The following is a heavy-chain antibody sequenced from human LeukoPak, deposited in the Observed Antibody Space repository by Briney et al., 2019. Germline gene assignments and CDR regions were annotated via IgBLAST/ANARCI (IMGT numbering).Heavy chain of an antibody. CDR1: GGTFSSYA. V-gene: IGHV1-69*05. Sequence: SVKVSCKASGGTFSSYAISWVRQAPGQGPEWMGRIIPIFGTANYAQKFQGRVTITTDESTSTAYMELSSLRSEDTAVYYCARENYDILTGLGDYFDYWGQGTLVTVSS. J-gene: IGHJ4*02. CDR3: ARENYDILTGLGDYFDY. CDR2: IIPIFGTA. D-gene: IGHD3-9*01.